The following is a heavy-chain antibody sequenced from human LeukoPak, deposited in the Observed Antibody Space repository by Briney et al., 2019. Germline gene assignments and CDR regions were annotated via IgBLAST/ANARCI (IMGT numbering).Heavy chain of an antibody. V-gene: IGHV4-39*07. CDR2: IYYSGST. J-gene: IGHJ5*02. CDR1: GGSISSSSYC. Sequence: SETLSLTCTVSGGSISSSSYCWGWIRQPPGKGLEWIGSIYYSGSTYYNPSLKSRVTISVDTSKNQFSLKLSSVTAADTAVYYCARALRYCSSTSCYLWFDPWGQGTLVTVSS. CDR3: ARALRYCSSTSCYLWFDP. D-gene: IGHD2-2*01.